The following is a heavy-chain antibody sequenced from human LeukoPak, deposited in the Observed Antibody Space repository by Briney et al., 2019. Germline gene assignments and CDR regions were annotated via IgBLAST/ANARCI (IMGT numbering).Heavy chain of an antibody. CDR1: GYSFTTYW. Sequence: GESLKISCKGSGYSFTTYWIGWVRHMPGKGLEWMGIIYPGDSDTTYSPSFQGQVTISADKSISTAYLQWSSLKASDSAMYYCGRIPAAGSLKGSFDIWGQGTIVTVSS. V-gene: IGHV5-51*01. CDR2: IYPGDSDT. D-gene: IGHD6-13*01. CDR3: GRIPAAGSLKGSFDI. J-gene: IGHJ3*02.